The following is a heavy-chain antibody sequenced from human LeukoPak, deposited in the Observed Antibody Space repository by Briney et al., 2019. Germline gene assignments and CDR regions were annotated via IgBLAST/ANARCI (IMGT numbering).Heavy chain of an antibody. D-gene: IGHD3-10*01. Sequence: PGGSLRLSCAAPGFTFSGSAMHWVRQAAGKGLEWVARIRSRVNNYATAYSESVRGRFTISRDDSKNTAYLEMNSLKTEDTAIHYCARSTREVGERFDYWGQGTLVTVSS. V-gene: IGHV3-73*01. CDR3: ARSTREVGERFDY. J-gene: IGHJ4*02. CDR1: GFTFSGSA. CDR2: IRSRVNNYAT.